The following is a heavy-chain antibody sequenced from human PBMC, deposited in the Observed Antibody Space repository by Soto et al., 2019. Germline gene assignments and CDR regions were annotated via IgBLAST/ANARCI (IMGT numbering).Heavy chain of an antibody. D-gene: IGHD3-22*01. CDR1: GFTFSSYG. CDR3: AKDRDYDSSGYIDY. J-gene: IGHJ4*02. V-gene: IGHV3-30*18. CDR2: ISYDGSNK. Sequence: QVQLVESGGGVVQPGRSLRLSCAASGFTFSSYGMHWVRQAPGKGLEWVAVISYDGSNKYYADSVKGRFTISRDNSKNTLYLQMNSLRAEDTAVYYCAKDRDYDSSGYIDYWGQGTLVTVSS.